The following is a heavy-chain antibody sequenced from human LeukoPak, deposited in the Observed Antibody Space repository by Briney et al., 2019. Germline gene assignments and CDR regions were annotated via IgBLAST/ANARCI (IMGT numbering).Heavy chain of an antibody. CDR1: GYTFTSFD. D-gene: IGHD3-10*01. CDR3: ARGRALWFGLRNFDY. CDR2: MNPNSGNT. J-gene: IGHJ4*02. V-gene: IGHV1-8*01. Sequence: ASVKVSCKASGYTFTSFDINWVRQATGQGLEWMGWMNPNSGNTGYAQKFQGRVTMTRNTSISTAYMELSSLRSEDTAVYYCARGRALWFGLRNFDYWGQGTLVTVSS.